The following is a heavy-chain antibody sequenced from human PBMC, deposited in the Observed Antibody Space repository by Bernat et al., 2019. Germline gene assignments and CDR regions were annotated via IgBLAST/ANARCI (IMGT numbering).Heavy chain of an antibody. J-gene: IGHJ4*02. CDR1: GGTFSSYT. D-gene: IGHD3-3*01. Sequence: QVQLVQSGAEVKKPGSSVKVSCKASGGTFSSYTISWVRQAPGQGLEWMGRIIPILGIANYAQKFQGRVTITADKSTSTAYMELSSLRSEDTAVYYCAGLGTYYDFKRDTDYFDYWGQGTLVTVSS. V-gene: IGHV1-69*02. CDR3: AGLGTYYDFKRDTDYFDY. CDR2: IIPILGIA.